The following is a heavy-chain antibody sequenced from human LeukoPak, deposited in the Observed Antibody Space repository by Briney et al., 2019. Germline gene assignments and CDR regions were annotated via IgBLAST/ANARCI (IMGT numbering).Heavy chain of an antibody. CDR3: ARLRGGVQLWGD. Sequence: SETLSLTCTVSGGSFSSPSYFCGWIRQAPGMGLEWIATINYSGTTFYNPSLKSRLTTSVDTSNNQFSLKLSSVTAADTAAYYCARLRGGVQLWGDWGQGALVTVSS. D-gene: IGHD1-1*01. V-gene: IGHV4-39*01. CDR2: INYSGTT. J-gene: IGHJ4*02. CDR1: GGSFSSPSYF.